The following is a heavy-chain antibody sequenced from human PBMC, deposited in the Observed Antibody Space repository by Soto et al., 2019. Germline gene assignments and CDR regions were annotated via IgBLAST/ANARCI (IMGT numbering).Heavy chain of an antibody. CDR2: ISSSSSTI. Sequence: HPGGSLRFSCAASGFTFSSYSMNWVRQAPGKGLEWVSYISSSSSTIYYADSVKGRFTISRDNAKNSLYLQMNSLRDEDTAVYYCARRKVLMVYAPEPGPYGIDVWGQGTTVTVSS. CDR3: ARRKVLMVYAPEPGPYGIDV. V-gene: IGHV3-48*02. J-gene: IGHJ6*02. CDR1: GFTFSSYS. D-gene: IGHD2-8*01.